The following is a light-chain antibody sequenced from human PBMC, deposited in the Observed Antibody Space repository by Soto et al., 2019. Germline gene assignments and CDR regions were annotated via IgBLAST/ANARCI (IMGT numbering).Light chain of an antibody. CDR1: SSDVGGYNY. Sequence: QSALTQPASVSGSPGQSITISCTGTSSDVGGYNYVSWFQQTPGKAPKVMIYEVTNRPSGVSNRFSGSKSGNTASLTISGLHSEGEADYYCSSYTSSNTLIFGGGTKLTVL. CDR2: EVT. V-gene: IGLV2-14*01. CDR3: SSYTSSNTLI. J-gene: IGLJ2*01.